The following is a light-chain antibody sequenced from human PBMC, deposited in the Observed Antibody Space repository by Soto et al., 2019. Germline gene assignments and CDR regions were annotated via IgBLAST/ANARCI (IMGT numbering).Light chain of an antibody. CDR2: DVS. CDR1: SSDIGGYNY. CDR3: CSYAGSRTFV. Sequence: QSALTQPRSVSGSPGQSVTISCTGTSSDIGGYNYVSWYQQYPDKAPKLIIYDVSERPSGVPDRFSGSKSGNTASLTISGLRAEDEADYHCCSYAGSRTFVFGGGTKLTVL. V-gene: IGLV2-11*01. J-gene: IGLJ3*02.